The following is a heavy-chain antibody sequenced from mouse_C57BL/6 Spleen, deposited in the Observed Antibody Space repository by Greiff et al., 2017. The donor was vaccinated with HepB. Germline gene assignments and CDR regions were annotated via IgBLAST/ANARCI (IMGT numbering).Heavy chain of an antibody. CDR3: ARSIYYDYPWFAY. J-gene: IGHJ3*01. CDR1: GYTFTDYK. CDR2: INPNNGGT. D-gene: IGHD2-4*01. V-gene: IGHV1-22*01. Sequence: VQLQQSGPELVKPGASVKMSCKASGYTFTDYKMHWVKQSHGKSLEWIGYINPNNGGTSYNQKFKGKATLTVNKSSSTAYMKLRSLTAEDSAVYYCARSIYYDYPWFAYWGQGTLVTVSA.